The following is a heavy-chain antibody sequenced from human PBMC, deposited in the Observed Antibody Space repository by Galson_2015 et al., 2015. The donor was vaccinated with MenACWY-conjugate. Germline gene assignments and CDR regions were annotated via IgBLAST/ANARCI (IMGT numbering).Heavy chain of an antibody. V-gene: IGHV3-11*06. CDR2: ISSGHIYS. CDR3: ARTPRSYSGYTFEK. CDR1: GFTFSDYY. J-gene: IGHJ4*02. D-gene: IGHD5-12*01. Sequence: SLRLSCAASGFTFSDYYMSWIRQAPGKGLEWVAYISSGHIYSNHADSVKGRFTISRDNAKNSLFLQMNSLRAEDTAVYFCARTPRSYSGYTFEKWGQGTLVTVSP.